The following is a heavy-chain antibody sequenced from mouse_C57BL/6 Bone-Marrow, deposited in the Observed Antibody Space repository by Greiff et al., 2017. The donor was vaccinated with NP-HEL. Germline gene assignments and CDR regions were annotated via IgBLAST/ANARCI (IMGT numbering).Heavy chain of an antibody. J-gene: IGHJ4*01. CDR1: GFTFSDYG. CDR3: ARRELRYLYAMDY. D-gene: IGHD1-1*01. Sequence: EVQLVESGGGLVKPGGSLKLSCAASGFTFSDYGMHWVRQAPEKGLEWVAYISSGSSTIYYADTVKGRFTISRDNAKNTLFLQMTSLRSEDTAKYYCARRELRYLYAMDYWGQGTSVTVSS. CDR2: ISSGSSTI. V-gene: IGHV5-17*01.